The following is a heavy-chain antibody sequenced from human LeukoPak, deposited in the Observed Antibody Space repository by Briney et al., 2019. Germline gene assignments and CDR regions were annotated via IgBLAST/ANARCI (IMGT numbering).Heavy chain of an antibody. D-gene: IGHD4-17*01. J-gene: IGHJ6*02. Sequence: SETLSLACTVFGGSISSYYWSWIRQPPGKGLEWIGYIYYSGSTNYNPSLKSRVTISVDTSKNQFSLKLSSVTAADTAVYYCARDWPYGDYYGMDVWGQGTTVTVSS. CDR2: IYYSGST. CDR1: GGSISSYY. CDR3: ARDWPYGDYYGMDV. V-gene: IGHV4-59*01.